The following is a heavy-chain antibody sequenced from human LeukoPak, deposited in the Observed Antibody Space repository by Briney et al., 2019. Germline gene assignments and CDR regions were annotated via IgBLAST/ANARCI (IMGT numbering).Heavy chain of an antibody. J-gene: IGHJ4*02. CDR2: ITSSGTTI. CDR1: GLTFSDYY. D-gene: IGHD4-17*01. CDR3: ARDPDYGDPY. V-gene: IGHV3-11*01. Sequence: GGSLRLSCTVSGLTFSDYYMIWFRQAPGRGLEWISWITSSGTTIDYADSVKGRFTFSRDNAKNSLYLQMNSLRADDTAVYYCARDPDYGDPYWGQGTLVTVSS.